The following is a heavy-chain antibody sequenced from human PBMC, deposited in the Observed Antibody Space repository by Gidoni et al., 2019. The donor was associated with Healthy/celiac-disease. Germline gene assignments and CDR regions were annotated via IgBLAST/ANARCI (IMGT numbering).Heavy chain of an antibody. CDR3: ARVKEAMSYGMDV. CDR1: RFTFSSYS. V-gene: IGHV3-21*01. J-gene: IGHJ6*02. D-gene: IGHD2-2*01. CDR2: ISSSSSYI. Sequence: EVQLESGGGLVKPGGSLRLSCAASRFTFSSYSMNWVRQAPGKGLGLVSSISSSSSYIYYADSVKGRFTISRDNAKNSLYLQMNSLRAEDTAVYYCARVKEAMSYGMDVWGQGTTVTVSS.